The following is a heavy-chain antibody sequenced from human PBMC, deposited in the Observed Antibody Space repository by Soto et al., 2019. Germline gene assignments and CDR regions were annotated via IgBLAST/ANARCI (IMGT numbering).Heavy chain of an antibody. Sequence: QVQLQESGPGLVKPSQTLSLTCTVSGGSISSGGYYWSWTRQHPGKGLEWIGYIYYSGSTYYNPSLKSRVTISVDTAKNQFSLKLSSVTAADTAVYYCARAQLGAATDIYAFDIWGQGTMVTVSS. CDR3: ARAQLGAATDIYAFDI. CDR2: IYYSGST. CDR1: GGSISSGGYY. D-gene: IGHD6-13*01. J-gene: IGHJ3*02. V-gene: IGHV4-31*03.